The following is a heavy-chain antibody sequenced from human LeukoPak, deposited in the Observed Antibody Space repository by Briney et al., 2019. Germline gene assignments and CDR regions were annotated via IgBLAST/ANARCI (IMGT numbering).Heavy chain of an antibody. J-gene: IGHJ4*02. D-gene: IGHD2-21*01. CDR3: ARGYCGGDCHLDY. CDR1: RSRFTKYW. CDR2: IYPGDSDT. Sequence: ESPKISRKGFRSRFTKYWNGWGRPMPGERLGGNGIIYPGDSDTRYSPSFQGQVTISADKSISTAYLQWSSLKASDTAMYYCARGYCGGDCHLDYWGQGTLVTVSS. V-gene: IGHV5-51*01.